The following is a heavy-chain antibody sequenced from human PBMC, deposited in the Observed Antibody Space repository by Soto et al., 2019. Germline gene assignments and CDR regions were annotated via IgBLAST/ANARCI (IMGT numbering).Heavy chain of an antibody. J-gene: IGHJ5*02. Sequence: EVQLVESGGGLVKPGGSLRLSCAASGFTFSNAWMSWVRQAPGKGLEWVGRIKSKTDGGTPDYAAPVKGRFTISRDDSKNTLYLQMNSLKTEDTAVYYCTTDSLVLRFLEWAFDPWGQGTLVTVSS. CDR1: GFTFSNAW. D-gene: IGHD3-3*01. V-gene: IGHV3-15*01. CDR3: TTDSLVLRFLEWAFDP. CDR2: IKSKTDGGTP.